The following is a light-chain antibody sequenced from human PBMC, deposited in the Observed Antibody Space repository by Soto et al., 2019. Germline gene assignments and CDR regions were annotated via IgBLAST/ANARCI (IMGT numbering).Light chain of an antibody. V-gene: IGKV3-20*01. CDR1: QTGSITY. CDR3: QQYGSSPLIS. CDR2: GAS. Sequence: PGESATLSCRASQTGSITYLTWYQQKPGQAPRLLIFGASKRATGIPDRFSGSGSGRDFTLTISGLEPEDFAVYYCQQYGSSPLISFGQGTRLEIK. J-gene: IGKJ5*01.